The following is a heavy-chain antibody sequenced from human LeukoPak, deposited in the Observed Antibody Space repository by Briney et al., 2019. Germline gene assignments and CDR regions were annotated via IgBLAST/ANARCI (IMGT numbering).Heavy chain of an antibody. V-gene: IGHV3-20*04. D-gene: IGHD3-10*02. CDR2: INWNGGSR. Sequence: GTLSLTCAVSGGSISSSNWWSWVRQPPGKGLEWVSGINWNGGSRGYADSVKGRFTISRDNAKNSLYLQMNSLRAEDTAVYYCAELGITMIGGVWGKGTTVTISS. CDR1: GGSISSSNW. J-gene: IGHJ6*04. CDR3: AELGITMIGGV.